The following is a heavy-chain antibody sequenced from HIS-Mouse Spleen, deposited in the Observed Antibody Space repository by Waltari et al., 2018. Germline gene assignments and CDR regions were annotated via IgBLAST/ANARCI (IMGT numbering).Heavy chain of an antibody. CDR2: IYYSGST. J-gene: IGHJ2*01. D-gene: IGHD6-13*01. Sequence: QLQLQESGPGLVKPSETLSLTCTVSGGSISSSSYYWGWIRQPPGKGLEWIGSIYYSGSTYYNPDPQSRVTISVDTSKNQFSLKLSAVTAADTAVYYCAREIPYSSSWYDWYFDLWGRGTLVTVSS. CDR3: AREIPYSSSWYDWYFDL. V-gene: IGHV4-39*07. CDR1: GGSISSSSYY.